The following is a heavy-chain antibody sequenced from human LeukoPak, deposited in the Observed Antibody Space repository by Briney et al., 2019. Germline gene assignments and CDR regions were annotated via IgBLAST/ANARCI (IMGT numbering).Heavy chain of an antibody. CDR1: GFTFSSYW. D-gene: IGHD1-26*01. CDR2: IKQDGSDK. Sequence: PGGSLRLSCAASGFTFSSYWMSWVRQAPGKGLECVANIKQDGSDKNFADAVKGRFTISRDNAKHSLYLQMNSLRAEDTAVYYCARGSYAGASLRHDYWGEGTLVTVSS. J-gene: IGHJ4*02. V-gene: IGHV3-7*01. CDR3: ARGSYAGASLRHDY.